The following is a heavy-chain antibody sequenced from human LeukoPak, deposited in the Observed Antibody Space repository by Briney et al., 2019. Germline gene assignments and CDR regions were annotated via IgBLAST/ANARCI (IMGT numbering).Heavy chain of an antibody. V-gene: IGHV1-8*03. CDR2: MNPNSGNT. CDR3: ARVHCSSTSCYLNWFNP. Sequence: ASVKVSCKASGYTFTSYDINWVRQATGQGLEWMGWMNPNSGNTGYAQKFQGRVTITRNTSISTAYMELSSLRSEDTAVYYCARVHCSSTSCYLNWFNPWGQGTLVTVSS. CDR1: GYTFTSYD. J-gene: IGHJ5*02. D-gene: IGHD2-2*01.